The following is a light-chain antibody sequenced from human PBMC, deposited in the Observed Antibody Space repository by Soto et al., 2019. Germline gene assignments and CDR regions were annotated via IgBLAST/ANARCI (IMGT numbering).Light chain of an antibody. CDR2: GNS. V-gene: IGLV1-40*01. Sequence: QSALTQPPSVSGAPGQRVTISCTGSSSNIGAGYDVHWYQHLPGTAPKLLIYGNSNRPSGVPDRFSGSKSGTSASLAITGLQAEDEADYYCQSYDSSLSAYVFGTGTKLTV. CDR3: QSYDSSLSAYV. CDR1: SSNIGAGYD. J-gene: IGLJ1*01.